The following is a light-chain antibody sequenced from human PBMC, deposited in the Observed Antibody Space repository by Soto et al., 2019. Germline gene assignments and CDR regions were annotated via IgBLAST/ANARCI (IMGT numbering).Light chain of an antibody. CDR1: QSVSSN. Sequence: EIVMTQSPATLSVSPGDRATLSCRASQSVSSNLAWYQHKPGQAPRLLIYGASTRATGIPARFSGSASGTEFTLTISSLQSEDFAIYFCQQYNNWPPDRTFGQGTKVEIK. V-gene: IGKV3-15*01. J-gene: IGKJ1*01. CDR2: GAS. CDR3: QQYNNWPPDRT.